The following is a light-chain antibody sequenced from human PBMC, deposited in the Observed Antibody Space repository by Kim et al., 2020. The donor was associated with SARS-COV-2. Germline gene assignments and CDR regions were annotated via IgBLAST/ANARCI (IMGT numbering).Light chain of an antibody. CDR2: AAS. CDR3: QQYQTYLWT. V-gene: IGKV1-16*01. Sequence: ASVGDRVTITCRASRGFSDYLAWFQQKPGKTPKSLIYAASKLHSGVPSRFSGSRSGTEFTLTISSLQPEDFATYYCQQYQTYLWTFGQGTKVDIK. CDR1: RGFSDY. J-gene: IGKJ1*01.